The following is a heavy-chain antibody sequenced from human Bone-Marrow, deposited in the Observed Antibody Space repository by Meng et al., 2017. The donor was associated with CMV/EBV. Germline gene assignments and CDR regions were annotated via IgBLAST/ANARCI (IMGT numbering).Heavy chain of an antibody. V-gene: IGHV4-39*01. D-gene: IGHD3-22*01. J-gene: IGHJ5*02. CDR2: IYYSGST. CDR1: GCSISSSSYY. Sequence: SGCSISSSSYYWGSIRQPPGKGLEWIGSIYYSGSTYYNPSLKSRVTISVDTSKNQFSLKLSSVTAADTAVYYCAPLNTYYYDSSGGPWGQGTLVTVSS. CDR3: APLNTYYYDSSGGP.